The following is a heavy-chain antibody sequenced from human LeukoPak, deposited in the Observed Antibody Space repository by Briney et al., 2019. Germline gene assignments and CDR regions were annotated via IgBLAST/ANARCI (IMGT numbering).Heavy chain of an antibody. CDR2: IYYSGST. Sequence: SETLSLTCTVSGGSISSYYWSWIRQPPGKGLEWIGNIYYSGSTNYNPPLKSRVTIPVDTPKNQFSLKLSSVTAADTAVYYCARSLGYCSGGGCYSPMYFDYWGQGALVTVSS. D-gene: IGHD2-15*01. V-gene: IGHV4-59*01. J-gene: IGHJ4*02. CDR1: GGSISSYY. CDR3: ARSLGYCSGGGCYSPMYFDY.